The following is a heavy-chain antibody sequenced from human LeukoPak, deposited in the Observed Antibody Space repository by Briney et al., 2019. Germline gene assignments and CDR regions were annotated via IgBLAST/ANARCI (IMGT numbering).Heavy chain of an antibody. D-gene: IGHD4-17*01. CDR2: INSDGSST. J-gene: IGHJ4*02. CDR3: ARIAGDYGEFDY. Sequence: GGSLRLSCAASGFAFSSYCMHWVRQAPGKGLVWVSRINSDGSSTNYADSVKGRFTISRDNAKNTLYLQMNSLRAEDTAVYYCARIAGDYGEFDYWGQGTLVTVSS. V-gene: IGHV3-74*01. CDR1: GFAFSSYC.